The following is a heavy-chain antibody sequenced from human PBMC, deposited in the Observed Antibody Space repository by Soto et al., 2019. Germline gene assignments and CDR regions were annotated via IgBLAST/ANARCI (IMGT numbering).Heavy chain of an antibody. J-gene: IGHJ1*01. CDR1: GLNFSTYW. CDR2: INEDGSEK. D-gene: IGHD4-17*01. CDR3: STMPPTETTIY. V-gene: IGHV3-7*01. Sequence: PGGSLRLSCVGSGLNFSTYWMSWVRQAPGKGLEWVANINEDGSEKYYVDSLKGRLTVARDNAKKSLFLQMSSLRPEDTALYYCSTMPPTETTIYWGQGAQVTGSS.